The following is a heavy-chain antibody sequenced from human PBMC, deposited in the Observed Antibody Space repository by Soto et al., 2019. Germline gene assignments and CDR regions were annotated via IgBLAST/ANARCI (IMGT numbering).Heavy chain of an antibody. J-gene: IGHJ6*02. D-gene: IGHD6-19*01. CDR3: ARFSGSYYYAMDV. CDR2: INHSGVT. V-gene: IGHV4-34*01. CDR1: CGSFSGDY. Sequence: SETLSLTCAVYCGSFSGDYWSWIRQPPGKGLEWIGEINHSGVTNYKPSLKRRVTISVDTSKNQFSLQLKSVTAADTALYYCARFSGSYYYAMDVWGQVSTVT.